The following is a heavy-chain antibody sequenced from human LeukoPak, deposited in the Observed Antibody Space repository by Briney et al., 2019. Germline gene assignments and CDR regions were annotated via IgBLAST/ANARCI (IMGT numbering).Heavy chain of an antibody. CDR3: ARPSAPGDTFYGMDV. CDR2: IWYDGSNK. CDR1: GFTFSRFW. D-gene: IGHD2-21*01. Sequence: GGSLRLSCAASGFTFSRFWMNWVRQAPGKGLEWVAVIWYDGSNKYYADSVKGRFTISRDNSKNTLYLQMNSLRAEDTAVYYCARPSAPGDTFYGMDVWGQGTTVTVSS. V-gene: IGHV3-33*07. J-gene: IGHJ6*02.